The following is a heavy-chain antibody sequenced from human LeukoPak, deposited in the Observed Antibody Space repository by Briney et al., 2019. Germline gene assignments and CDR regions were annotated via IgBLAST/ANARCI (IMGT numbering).Heavy chain of an antibody. CDR1: GFTFSSYE. CDR3: VPESYFDY. CDR2: ISSSGSTI. Sequence: PGGSLRLSCAASGFTFSSYEMNWVRQAPGKGLEWVSYISSSGSTIYYADSVKGRFTIPRDNAKNSLYLQMNSLRAEDTAVYYCVPESYFDYWGQGTLVTVSS. J-gene: IGHJ4*02. V-gene: IGHV3-48*03.